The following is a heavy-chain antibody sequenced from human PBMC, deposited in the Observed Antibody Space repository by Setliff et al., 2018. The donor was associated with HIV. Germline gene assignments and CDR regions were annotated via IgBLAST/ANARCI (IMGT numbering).Heavy chain of an antibody. J-gene: IGHJ5*02. V-gene: IGHV4-34*01. CDR2: IHNSGTT. D-gene: IGHD1-1*01. CDR1: GGSFSDNY. CDR3: ARSNLEPTSRLFDP. Sequence: SETLSLTCAVYGGSFSDNYWNWLRQPPGKGPEWIGYIHNSGTTHYNPAFESRLIISLDMSNNRFSLNLASVTAADTAVYYCARSNLEPTSRLFDPWGPGTLVTVSS.